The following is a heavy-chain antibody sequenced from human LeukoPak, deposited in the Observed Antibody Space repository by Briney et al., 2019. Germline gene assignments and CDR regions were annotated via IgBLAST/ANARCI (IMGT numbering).Heavy chain of an antibody. CDR2: INAGNGNT. CDR1: GYTFTSYA. V-gene: IGHV1-3*01. J-gene: IGHJ4*02. CDR3: ARDVDSSGWLMYSYFDY. Sequence: ASVKVSCKASGYTFTSYAMHWVRQAPRQRLEWMGWINAGNGNTKYSQKFQGRVTITRDTSAGTAYMELSSLRSEDTAVYYCARDVDSSGWLMYSYFDYWGQGTLVTVSS. D-gene: IGHD6-19*01.